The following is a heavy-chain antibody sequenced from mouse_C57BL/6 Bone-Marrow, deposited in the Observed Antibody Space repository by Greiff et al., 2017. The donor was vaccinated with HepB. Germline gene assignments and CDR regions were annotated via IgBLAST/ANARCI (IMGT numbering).Heavy chain of an antibody. CDR3: AYYYGSSSNWYFDV. V-gene: IGHV1-81*01. CDR2: IYPRSGNT. Sequence: VQLVESGAELARPGASVKLSCKASGYTFTSYGISWVKQRTGQGLEWIGEIYPRSGNTYYNEKFKGKATLTADKSSSTAYMELRSLTSEDSAVYFCAYYYGSSSNWYFDVWGTGTTVTVSS. D-gene: IGHD1-1*01. CDR1: GYTFTSYG. J-gene: IGHJ1*03.